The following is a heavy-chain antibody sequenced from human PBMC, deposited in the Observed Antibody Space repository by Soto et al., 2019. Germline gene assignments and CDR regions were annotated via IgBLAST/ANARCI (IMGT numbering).Heavy chain of an antibody. V-gene: IGHV5-10-1*03. CDR3: VRHGNGTPFYFDF. Sequence: EVQLVQSGAEVKKPGESRRLSCQGSGYRFINYWISWVRQMPGKGLEWVGRIDPSDSYTVYSPSFQGHVTISINTAINTAFLEWRSLQASDTAMYYCVRHGNGTPFYFDFWGRGTLVPVSS. D-gene: IGHD1-1*01. CDR2: IDPSDSYT. CDR1: GYRFINYW. J-gene: IGHJ4*02.